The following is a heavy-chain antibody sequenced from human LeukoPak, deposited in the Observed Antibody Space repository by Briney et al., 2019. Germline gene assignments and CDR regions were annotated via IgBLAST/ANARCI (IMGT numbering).Heavy chain of an antibody. Sequence: SVKVSCKASGYTFTSYAMHWVRQAPGQGLEWMGRIIPILGIANYAQKFQGRVTITADKSTSTAYMELSSLRSEDTAVYYCASPGGSLTSWGQGTLVTVSS. D-gene: IGHD2-15*01. J-gene: IGHJ4*02. V-gene: IGHV1-69*04. CDR1: GYTFTSYA. CDR2: IIPILGIA. CDR3: ASPGGSLTS.